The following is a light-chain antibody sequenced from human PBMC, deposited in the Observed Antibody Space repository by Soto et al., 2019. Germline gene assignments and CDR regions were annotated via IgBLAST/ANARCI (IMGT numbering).Light chain of an antibody. Sequence: HSALNQAHFVSGSRGQSVPIHCTGTSSDVGGYNYVSWYQQHPDKAPKVMIYGVSKRPSGVPDRVSGSKSGNTASLTISGLQAEDEADYYCSSYTSSSTYVFGTGTKVTV. CDR1: SSDVGGYNY. CDR2: GVS. J-gene: IGLJ1*01. V-gene: IGLV2-11*01. CDR3: SSYTSSSTYV.